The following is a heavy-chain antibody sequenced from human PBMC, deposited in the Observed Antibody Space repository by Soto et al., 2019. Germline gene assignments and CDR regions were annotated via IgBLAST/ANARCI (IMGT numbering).Heavy chain of an antibody. CDR2: VFRSGST. CDR3: ARGSYGAGSDY. J-gene: IGHJ4*02. CDR1: GGSISSGDYS. Sequence: TLSLTCTVSGGSISSGDYSGSWIRQPPGKGLEWIGYVFRSGSTYYSPSLKSRVTISVDGSKNQFSLKLTSVTAADTGVYYCARGSYGAGSDYWGQGTLVTVSS. D-gene: IGHD3-10*01. V-gene: IGHV4-30-2*01.